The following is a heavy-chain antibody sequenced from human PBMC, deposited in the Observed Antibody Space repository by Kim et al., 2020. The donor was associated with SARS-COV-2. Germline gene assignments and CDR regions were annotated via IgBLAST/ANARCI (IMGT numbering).Heavy chain of an antibody. CDR1: GFTFSDYG. D-gene: IGHD5-12*01. CDR3: ARDGEFGYGDYVGFFD. J-gene: IGHJ4*03. V-gene: IGHV3-30*03. Sequence: GGSLRLSCAASGFTFSDYGMHWVRQAPGRGLEWVAIISNAGNNKYYVDSVKGRFTISRDNSKNTVYLHMNSLRAEDTAVYYCARDGEFGYGDYVGFFD. CDR2: ISNAGNNK.